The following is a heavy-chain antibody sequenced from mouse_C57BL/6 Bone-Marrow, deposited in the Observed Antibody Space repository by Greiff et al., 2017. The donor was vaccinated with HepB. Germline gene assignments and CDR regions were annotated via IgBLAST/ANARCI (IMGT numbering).Heavy chain of an antibody. CDR2: INPSNGGT. J-gene: IGHJ1*03. V-gene: IGHV1-53*01. Sequence: QVQLQQPGTELVKPGASVKLSCKASGYTFTSYWMHWVKQRPGQGLEWIGNINPSNGGTNYNEKFKSKATLTVDKSSSTAYMQLSSLTSEESAVYYCARPYYGSRYWYFDVWGTGTTVTVSS. D-gene: IGHD1-1*01. CDR3: ARPYYGSRYWYFDV. CDR1: GYTFTSYW.